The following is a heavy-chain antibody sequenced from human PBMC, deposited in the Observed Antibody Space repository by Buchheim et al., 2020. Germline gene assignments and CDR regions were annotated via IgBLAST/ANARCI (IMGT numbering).Heavy chain of an antibody. V-gene: IGHV4-59*01. CDR3: ARVLYYYDSSGYYYGYFDY. J-gene: IGHJ4*02. CDR2: IYYSGST. Sequence: QVQLQESGPGLVKPSETLSLTCTVSGGSISSYYWSWIRQPPGKGLEWIGYIYYSGSTNYNPSLKSRVTITVDTSKNQFSLKLSSVTAADTAVYYCARVLYYYDSSGYYYGYFDYWGQGTL. D-gene: IGHD3-22*01. CDR1: GGSISSYY.